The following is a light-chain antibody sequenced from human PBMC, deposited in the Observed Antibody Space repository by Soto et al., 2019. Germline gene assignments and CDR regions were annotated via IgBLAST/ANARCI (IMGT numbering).Light chain of an antibody. CDR2: EDH. V-gene: IGLV6-57*02. J-gene: IGLJ2*01. CDR3: QSYDNPHVV. CDR1: SGSIASNY. Sequence: NFMLTQPHSVSESPGKTVTISCTGSSGSIASNYVQWYQQRPGSAPTTVIYEDHQRPSGVPGRFSGSIDSSSNSASLTIYGLKTEEEADYYCQSYDNPHVVFGGGTQVTVL.